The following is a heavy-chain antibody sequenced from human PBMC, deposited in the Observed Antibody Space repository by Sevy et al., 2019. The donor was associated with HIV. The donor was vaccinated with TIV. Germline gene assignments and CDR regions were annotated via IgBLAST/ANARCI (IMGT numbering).Heavy chain of an antibody. J-gene: IGHJ3*02. CDR3: AEESGSYYDFWSGHDTFDM. CDR2: ISYAGSSK. CDR1: GFNFSSYG. V-gene: IGHV3-30*18. Sequence: GGSLRLSCAASGFNFSSYGMHWVRQAPGKGLEWVAIISYAGSSKYYADSVKGRFTISRDNSKNTLYLQINSLRTEDTAVYYCAEESGSYYDFWSGHDTFDMWGQGTVVTVSS. D-gene: IGHD3-3*01.